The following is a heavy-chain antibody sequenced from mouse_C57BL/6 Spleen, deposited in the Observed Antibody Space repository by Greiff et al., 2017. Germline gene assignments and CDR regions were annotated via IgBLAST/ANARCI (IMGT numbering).Heavy chain of an antibody. CDR1: GYTFTDYY. J-gene: IGHJ2*01. V-gene: IGHV1-26*01. CDR2: INPNNGGT. CDR3: ARGGGNYFDY. Sequence: EVQLQQSGPELVKPGASVKISCKASGYTFTDYYMNWVKQSHGQSLEWIGDINPNNGGTSYNQKFKGKATLTVDKSSSTAYMELRSLTSADSAVYYCARGGGNYFDYWGQGTTLTVSS.